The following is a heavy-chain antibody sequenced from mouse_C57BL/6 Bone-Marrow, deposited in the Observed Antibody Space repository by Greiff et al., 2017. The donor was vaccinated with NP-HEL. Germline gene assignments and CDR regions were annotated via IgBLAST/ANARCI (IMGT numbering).Heavy chain of an antibody. CDR3: ARGDYYGSNFDV. CDR1: GYTFTSYW. Sequence: VQLQQPGAELVMPGASVKLSCKASGYTFTSYWMHWVKQRPGQGLQWIGEIDPSDSYTNYNQKFKGKSTLTVDKSSSTAYMQLSSLTSEDSAVYYCARGDYYGSNFDVWGTGTTVTVSS. D-gene: IGHD1-1*01. CDR2: IDPSDSYT. V-gene: IGHV1-69*01. J-gene: IGHJ1*03.